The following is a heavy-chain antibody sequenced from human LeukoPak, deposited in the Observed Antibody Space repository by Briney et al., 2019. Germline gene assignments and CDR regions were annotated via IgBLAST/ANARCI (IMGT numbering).Heavy chain of an antibody. CDR2: INPSGGST. D-gene: IGHD6-19*01. J-gene: IGHJ4*02. CDR3: ASSGYSSGWYFPTFDY. Sequence: ASVKVSCKASGYTFTSYYMHWVRQAPGQGLEWMGIINPSGGSTSYAQKFQGRVTMTTDTSTSTAYMELRSLRSDDTAVYYCASSGYSSGWYFPTFDYWGQGTLVTVSS. V-gene: IGHV1-46*01. CDR1: GYTFTSYY.